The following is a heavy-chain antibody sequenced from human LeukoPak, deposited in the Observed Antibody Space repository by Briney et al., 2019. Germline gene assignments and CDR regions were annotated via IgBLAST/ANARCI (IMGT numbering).Heavy chain of an antibody. CDR1: GGSISSGGYY. Sequence: SETLSLACTVSGGSISSGGYYWSWIRQHPGKGLEWIGYIYYSGSTYYNPSLKSRVTISVDTSKNQFSLKLSSVTAADTAVYYCASGTVATIFDYWGQGTLVTVSS. D-gene: IGHD5-12*01. J-gene: IGHJ4*02. CDR3: ASGTVATIFDY. CDR2: IYYSGST. V-gene: IGHV4-31*03.